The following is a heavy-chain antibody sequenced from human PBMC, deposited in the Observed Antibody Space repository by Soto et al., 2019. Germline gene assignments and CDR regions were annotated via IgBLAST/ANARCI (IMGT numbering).Heavy chain of an antibody. Sequence: GASVKVSCKASGYTFTGYYMHWVRQAPGQGLEWMGWINPNSGGTNYAQKFQGWVTMTRDTSISTAYVELSRLRSDDTAVYYCAKGIRLDYYDSSGYLNNRPYFKHWGKGTLVTVSS. CDR2: INPNSGGT. J-gene: IGHJ1*01. V-gene: IGHV1-2*04. CDR1: GYTFTGYY. CDR3: AKGIRLDYYDSSGYLNNRPYFKH. D-gene: IGHD3-22*01.